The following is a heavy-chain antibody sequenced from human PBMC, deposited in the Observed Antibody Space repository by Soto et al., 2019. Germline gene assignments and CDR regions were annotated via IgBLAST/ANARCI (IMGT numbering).Heavy chain of an antibody. V-gene: IGHV1-69*01. Sequence: QVQLVQSGAEVKKPGSSVKVSCKASGGTFSSYAISWVRQAPGQGLEWMGGIIPIFGTANYAQKFQGRVTITADESTSTAYMEMSSLRSEDTAVYYCAREGNGGAAVIEPVYYYYYYSMDVWGQGTTVTVSS. CDR2: IIPIFGTA. J-gene: IGHJ6*02. D-gene: IGHD2-21*01. CDR1: GGTFSSYA. CDR3: AREGNGGAAVIEPVYYYYYYSMDV.